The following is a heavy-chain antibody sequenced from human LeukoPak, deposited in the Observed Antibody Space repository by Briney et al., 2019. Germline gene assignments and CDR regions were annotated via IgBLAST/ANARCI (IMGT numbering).Heavy chain of an antibody. CDR3: AKDVIRGGITYFES. Sequence: GGSLRLSCAASGVNFRGQAMSWVRQGPGKGLEWVAGITGRGETTYYADSVQGRVNISRDNSKDTLFLQVNSLRAEDTAVYYCAKDVIRGGITYFESWGQGTQVAVSS. CDR1: GVNFRGQA. D-gene: IGHD3-10*01. CDR2: ITGRGETT. J-gene: IGHJ4*02. V-gene: IGHV3-23*01.